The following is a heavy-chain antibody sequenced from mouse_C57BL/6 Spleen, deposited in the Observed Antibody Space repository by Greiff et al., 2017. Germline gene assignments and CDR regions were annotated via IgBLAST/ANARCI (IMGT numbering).Heavy chain of an antibody. CDR3: ARDRYYGSRNYYAMDY. J-gene: IGHJ4*01. CDR1: GFTFSSYA. D-gene: IGHD1-1*01. Sequence: EVQRVESGGGLVKPGGSLKLSCAASGFTFSSYAMSWVRQTPEKRLEWVATISDGGSYTYYPDNVKGRFTISRDNAKNNLYLQMSHLKSEDTAMYYCARDRYYGSRNYYAMDYWGQGTSVTVSS. V-gene: IGHV5-4*01. CDR2: ISDGGSYT.